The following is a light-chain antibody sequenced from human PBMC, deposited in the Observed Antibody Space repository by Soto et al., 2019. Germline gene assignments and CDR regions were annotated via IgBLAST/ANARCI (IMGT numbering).Light chain of an antibody. CDR1: SSDVGAYKY. Sequence: QSALTQPASVSGSPGQSITISCTGTSSDVGAYKYVSWYQQQPGTAPKVLIFEVNKRPAGVSHRFSGSKSGNTASLRISGLQAEDEADYYCSSYTTSSTLLFGGGTMLTVL. V-gene: IGLV2-14*01. CDR3: SSYTTSSTLL. CDR2: EVN. J-gene: IGLJ2*01.